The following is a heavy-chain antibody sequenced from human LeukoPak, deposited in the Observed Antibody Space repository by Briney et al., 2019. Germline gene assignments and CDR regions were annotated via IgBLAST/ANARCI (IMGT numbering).Heavy chain of an antibody. CDR2: ISGGGNT. D-gene: IGHD3-22*01. Sequence: GGSLRLSCAASGFTFSSYDMSWVRQAPGKGLEWVSGISGGGNTFYSDSVRGRFTISRDNSKNTLYLQMNSLRAEDTAVYYCAKDDYYDTSGYRDWGQGALVTVSS. CDR3: AKDDYYDTSGYRD. V-gene: IGHV3-23*01. J-gene: IGHJ4*02. CDR1: GFTFSSYD.